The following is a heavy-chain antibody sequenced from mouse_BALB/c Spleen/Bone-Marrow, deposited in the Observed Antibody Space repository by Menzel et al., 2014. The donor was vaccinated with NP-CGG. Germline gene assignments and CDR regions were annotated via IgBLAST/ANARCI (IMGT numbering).Heavy chain of an antibody. CDR1: GYTFTSYW. J-gene: IGHJ2*01. Sequence: VQLQQSGAELVRPGASVKLSCKASGYTFTSYWINWVKQRPGQGLEWIGNIYPSDSYTNYNQKFKDKATLTVDKSSSTVYMQLSSPTSEDSAVYYCTRSGYGSSSLDYWGQGTTLTVSS. D-gene: IGHD1-1*01. CDR3: TRSGYGSSSLDY. V-gene: IGHV1-69*02. CDR2: IYPSDSYT.